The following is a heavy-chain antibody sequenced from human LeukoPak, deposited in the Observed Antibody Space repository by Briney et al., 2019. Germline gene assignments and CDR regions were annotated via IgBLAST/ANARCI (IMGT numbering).Heavy chain of an antibody. V-gene: IGHV4-34*01. CDR1: GGSFSGYY. Sequence: PSETLSLTCAVYGGSFSGYYWSWIRRPPGKGLEWIGEINHSGSTNYNPSLKSRVTISVDTSKNQFSLKLSSVTAADTAVYYCARGPNIVVVVAATRRWFDPWGQGTLVTVSS. J-gene: IGHJ5*02. CDR3: ARGPNIVVVVAATRRWFDP. CDR2: INHSGST. D-gene: IGHD2-15*01.